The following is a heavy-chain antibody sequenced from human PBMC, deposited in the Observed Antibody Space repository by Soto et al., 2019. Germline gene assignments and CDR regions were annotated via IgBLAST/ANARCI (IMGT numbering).Heavy chain of an antibody. Sequence: PGGSLRLSCAASGFTFDSYAMSWVRQAPGKGLEWVSAISGSGATSTYYADSVKGRFTISRDNSKNTLYLQMNSLRAEDTAVYYCAKDSIGTTRGPFEYWGQGTLVTVYS. CDR2: ISGSGATST. D-gene: IGHD1-1*01. V-gene: IGHV3-23*01. J-gene: IGHJ4*02. CDR1: GFTFDSYA. CDR3: AKDSIGTTRGPFEY.